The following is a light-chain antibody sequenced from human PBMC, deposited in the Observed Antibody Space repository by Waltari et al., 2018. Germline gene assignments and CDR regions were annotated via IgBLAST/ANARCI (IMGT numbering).Light chain of an antibody. CDR1: QNLLHSDGNTY. V-gene: IGKV2-29*02. Sequence: DIVMTQTPLSLPVTPGEPASISCRSSQNLLHSDGNTYLYWYLQKPGQPPRLLIYRVSNRFSGVPDRFSGSGSGKYFTLKISRVKAEDVGIYYCMQALQSPFTFGPGTKLDIK. J-gene: IGKJ3*01. CDR2: RVS. CDR3: MQALQSPFT.